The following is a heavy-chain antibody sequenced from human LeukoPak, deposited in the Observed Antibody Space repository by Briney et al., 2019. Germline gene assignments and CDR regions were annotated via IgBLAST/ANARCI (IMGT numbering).Heavy chain of an antibody. Sequence: GCLRLSCAASGFSLSNAGVRWVGQAAGKGMEWVGRIKSKRDGGSTESGAPVKDSVNISRDDSKNTLHLQMNSLKVEDTALYYCTTEALRGYSGYDHWGQGALVAVSS. CDR3: TTEALRGYSGYDH. D-gene: IGHD5-12*01. CDR2: IKSKRDGGST. CDR1: GFSLSNAG. V-gene: IGHV3-15*01. J-gene: IGHJ4*02.